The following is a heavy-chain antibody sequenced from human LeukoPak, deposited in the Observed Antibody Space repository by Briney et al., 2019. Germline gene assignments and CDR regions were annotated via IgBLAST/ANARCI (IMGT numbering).Heavy chain of an antibody. CDR2: ISGGSA. D-gene: IGHD3-3*01. J-gene: IGHJ6*03. V-gene: IGHV3-23*01. CDR1: GFTFSSYA. CDR3: AKDRSSRYDFWSGSFSHYYYCYMDV. Sequence: PGGSLRLSCAASGFTFSSYAMRWVRQAPGKGLEWVSAISGGSADYADSVKGLFSISIDNSQNTLYLQMNSLRAEDTAVYYCAKDRSSRYDFWSGSFSHYYYCYMDVWGKGTTVTVSS.